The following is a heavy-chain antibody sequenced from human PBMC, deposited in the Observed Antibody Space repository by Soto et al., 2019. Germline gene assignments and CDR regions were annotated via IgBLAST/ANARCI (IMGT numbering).Heavy chain of an antibody. CDR1: GGSVTSDEDY. CDR2: ISNSGST. V-gene: IGHV4-30-4*01. CDR3: ATESGSTYGYFDH. Sequence: SETLALTCTVSGGSVTSDEDYWTWIRQSPGKGLEWIGYISNSGSTGYNPSLKTRLSMSVDRSKNQFTLRLTSVTAADTAVYFCATESGSTYGYFDHWGQGTQVTVSS. J-gene: IGHJ4*02. D-gene: IGHD5-18*01.